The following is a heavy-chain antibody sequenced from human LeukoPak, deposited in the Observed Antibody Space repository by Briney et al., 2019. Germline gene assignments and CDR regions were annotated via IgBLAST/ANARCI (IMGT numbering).Heavy chain of an antibody. Sequence: GGSLRLSCAASGFTFANTWMHWVRQAPGKGLVWVSLIHNDGSTTNYADSVKGRFTISRDNAKNTVYLQMNSLRAEDTAVYYCAIGGTYGSGSWGQGTLVTVSS. J-gene: IGHJ4*02. CDR1: GFTFANTW. CDR2: IHNDGSTT. CDR3: AIGGTYGSGS. V-gene: IGHV3-74*01. D-gene: IGHD3-10*01.